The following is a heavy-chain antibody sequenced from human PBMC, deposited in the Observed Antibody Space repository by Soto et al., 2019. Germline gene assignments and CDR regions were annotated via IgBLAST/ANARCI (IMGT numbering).Heavy chain of an antibody. CDR3: ARTIYGDPATPTKPAFDY. CDR2: INHGRSA. V-gene: IGHV4-34*01. J-gene: IGHJ4*02. D-gene: IGHD4-17*01. CDR1: GGSFTHYY. Sequence: QVQLQQWGAGLLKPSETLSLTCGVHGGSFTHYYWSWIRQPPGKGLEWIGEINHGRSANYNPSLKSRVTNSVDTSKKQVSLNMRSVTAADTAVYYCARTIYGDPATPTKPAFDYWGQGSLVTVAS.